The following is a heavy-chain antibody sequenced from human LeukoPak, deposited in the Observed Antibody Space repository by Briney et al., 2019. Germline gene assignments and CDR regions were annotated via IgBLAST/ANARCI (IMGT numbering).Heavy chain of an antibody. J-gene: IGHJ4*02. Sequence: SETPSLTCTVSGGSISSSSYYWGWIRQPPGKGLEWIGSTYYSGSTYYNPSLKSRVTISVDTSKNQFSLKLSSVTAADTAVYYCARMNCSSTSCYDYWGQGTLVTVSS. V-gene: IGHV4-39*01. CDR2: TYYSGST. D-gene: IGHD2-2*01. CDR3: ARMNCSSTSCYDY. CDR1: GGSISSSSYY.